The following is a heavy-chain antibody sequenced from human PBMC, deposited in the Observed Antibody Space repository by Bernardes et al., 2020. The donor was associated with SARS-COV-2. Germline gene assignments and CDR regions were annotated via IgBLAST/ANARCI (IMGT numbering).Heavy chain of an antibody. Sequence: GGSLRLSCEASGFKFDDYAMHWVRQFPGKGLEWVSSISWNSADRAYADSVKGRFTISRDNAKNSLFLQMTSLRPEDTALYYCSRAKCSSIACLTKNWGQGTPVTVSS. CDR3: SRAKCSSIACLTKN. J-gene: IGHJ4*02. D-gene: IGHD6-13*01. CDR1: GFKFDDYA. V-gene: IGHV3-9*01. CDR2: ISWNSADR.